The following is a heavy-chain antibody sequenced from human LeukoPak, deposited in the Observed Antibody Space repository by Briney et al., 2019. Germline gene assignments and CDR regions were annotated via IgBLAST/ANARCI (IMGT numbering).Heavy chain of an antibody. V-gene: IGHV1-69*13. CDR1: GGTFSSYA. J-gene: IGHJ6*03. CDR2: IIPIFGTA. D-gene: IGHD6-19*01. CDR3: ARIAVAGHYYYYMDV. Sequence: SVKVSCKASGGTFSSYAISWVRQAPGHGLEWMGGIIPIFGTANYAQMFQGGVTITADESTSTAYMELSSLRSEDTAVYYCARIAVAGHYYYYMDVWGKGTTVTISS.